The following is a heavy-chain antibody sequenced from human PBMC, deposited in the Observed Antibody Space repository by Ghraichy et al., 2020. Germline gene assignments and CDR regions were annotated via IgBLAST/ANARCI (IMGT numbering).Heavy chain of an antibody. CDR3: ARSTSLQPFDF. Sequence: SETLSLTCSVSGASITRSNYYWGWIRQSHGKALEWIGSLYGSANTYYNPSLKSRVTISVDTSKSQFSLRVTPVTAADTAVYYCARSTSLQPFDFWGQGTLVAVSS. CDR2: LYGSANT. J-gene: IGHJ4*02. V-gene: IGHV4-39*07. CDR1: GASITRSNYY. D-gene: IGHD5-18*01.